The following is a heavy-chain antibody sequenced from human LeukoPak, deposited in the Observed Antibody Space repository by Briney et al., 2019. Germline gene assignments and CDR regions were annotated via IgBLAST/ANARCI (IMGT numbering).Heavy chain of an antibody. CDR3: ARGGDSGSYGGFDY. V-gene: IGHV3-21*01. Sequence: PGGSLRLSCAASGFTFSSYSMNWVRQAPGKGLEWVSSISSSSSYIYYADSVKGRFTISRDNAKNSLYLQMNSLRAEDTAVYYCARGGDSGSYGGFDYWGQGTLVTVSS. D-gene: IGHD1-26*01. CDR2: ISSSSSYI. CDR1: GFTFSSYS. J-gene: IGHJ4*02.